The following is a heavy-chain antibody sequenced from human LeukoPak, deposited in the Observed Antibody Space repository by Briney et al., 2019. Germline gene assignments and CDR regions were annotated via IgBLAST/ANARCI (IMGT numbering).Heavy chain of an antibody. CDR1: GGSMSRYY. CDR3: ARVYVGAVAYFDY. V-gene: IGHV4-59*01. Sequence: PSETLSLTCTVSGGSMSRYYWSWIRQSPGKGLEWIGYIYHSGSTNYNPSLKSRLTISVDSSKNLFSLNLTSVTAADAAVYFCARVYVGAVAYFDYWGQGTPVTVSS. J-gene: IGHJ4*02. D-gene: IGHD3-10*02. CDR2: IYHSGST.